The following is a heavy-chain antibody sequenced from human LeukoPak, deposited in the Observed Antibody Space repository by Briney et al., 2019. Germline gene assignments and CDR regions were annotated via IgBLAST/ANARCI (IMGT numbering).Heavy chain of an antibody. CDR3: ARTMYSSGWFFDY. D-gene: IGHD6-19*01. V-gene: IGHV1-69*05. Sequence: SVKVSWKASGGTFSSYAISWVRQAPGQGLEWMGGIIPIFGTANYAQKFQGRVTITTDESTSTAYMELSSLRSEDTAVYYCARTMYSSGWFFDYWGQGTLVTVSS. CDR2: IIPIFGTA. CDR1: GGTFSSYA. J-gene: IGHJ4*02.